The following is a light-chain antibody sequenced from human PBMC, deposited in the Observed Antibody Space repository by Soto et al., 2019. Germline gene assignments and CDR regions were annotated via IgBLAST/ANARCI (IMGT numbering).Light chain of an antibody. J-gene: IGLJ1*01. CDR1: GSNIGSNT. CDR3: AAWDDNLDGFV. Sequence: QSALTQPPSASGTPGQRVSISCSGSGSNIGSNTVNWYHHLPGAAPKLLIYRDNQRPSGVPDRFSGSKSGTSASLAIRGLQSEDEADYYCAAWDDNLDGFVFGTGTKVT. V-gene: IGLV1-44*01. CDR2: RDN.